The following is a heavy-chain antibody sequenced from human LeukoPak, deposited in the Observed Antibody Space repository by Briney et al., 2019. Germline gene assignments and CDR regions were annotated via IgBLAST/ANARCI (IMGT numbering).Heavy chain of an antibody. CDR1: GDSISSYY. D-gene: IGHD2-21*02. J-gene: IGHJ4*02. CDR3: ARVTRRVSSGDYLFFDS. CDR2: TYYSGNT. Sequence: PSESLSLTCTVSGDSISSYYWSWIRQPPGKGLEWIGYTYYSGNTNYNPSLKRRVTMSIDTSNNQFSLKLSSVTAADTAFYYCARVTRRVSSGDYLFFDSWGQGTRVTVSS. V-gene: IGHV4-59*01.